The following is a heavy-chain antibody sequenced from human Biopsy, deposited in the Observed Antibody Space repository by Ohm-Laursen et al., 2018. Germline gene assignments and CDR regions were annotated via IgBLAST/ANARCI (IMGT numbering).Heavy chain of an antibody. CDR2: IYYTGST. Sequence: SDTLSLTCTVSGGSISSYYWSWIRQRPGQGLEWIGYIYYTGSTNYNPSLKSRVTISVDPSMNHLSLRLASVTAADTAVYYCARHAPSYRGSYWRYFDLWGRGALVTVSS. J-gene: IGHJ2*01. CDR1: GGSISSYY. CDR3: ARHAPSYRGSYWRYFDL. V-gene: IGHV4-59*08. D-gene: IGHD1-26*01.